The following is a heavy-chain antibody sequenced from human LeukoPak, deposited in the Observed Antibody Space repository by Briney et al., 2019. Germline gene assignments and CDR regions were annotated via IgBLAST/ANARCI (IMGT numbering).Heavy chain of an antibody. Sequence: PGGSLRLSYAASGFTFDDYAMHWVRQAPGKGLEWVSLISGDGGSTYYADYVRGRFTISRENSKNSLYLQINSLRTDDTALYYCAKDVHERGYGDRWGQGTLVTVSS. CDR1: GFTFDDYA. CDR2: ISGDGGST. V-gene: IGHV3-43*02. J-gene: IGHJ5*02. D-gene: IGHD3-22*01. CDR3: AKDVHERGYGDR.